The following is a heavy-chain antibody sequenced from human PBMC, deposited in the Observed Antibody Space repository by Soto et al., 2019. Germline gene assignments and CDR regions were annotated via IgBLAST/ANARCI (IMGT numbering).Heavy chain of an antibody. Sequence: GESLKISCAASGFTFSSYGMHWVRQAPGKGLEWVAVIWYDGSNKYYADSVKGRFTISRDNSKNTLYLQMNSLRAEDTAVYYCARDRSWIVVPEEFDYWGQGTLVTVSS. V-gene: IGHV3-33*01. J-gene: IGHJ4*02. CDR2: IWYDGSNK. CDR3: ARDRSWIVVPEEFDY. CDR1: GFTFSSYG. D-gene: IGHD3-22*01.